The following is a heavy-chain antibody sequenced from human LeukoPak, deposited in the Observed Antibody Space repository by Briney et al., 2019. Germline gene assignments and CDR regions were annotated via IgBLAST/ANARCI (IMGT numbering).Heavy chain of an antibody. J-gene: IGHJ4*02. CDR3: AKEGAVPAAIAGVGKYSYGSLVY. CDR1: GFTFNTYW. V-gene: IGHV3-74*01. CDR2: IKGDGSTT. Sequence: GGSLRLSCAASGFTFNTYWMHWVRQAPGKGLVWVSCIKGDGSTTNYADSVKGRFTISRDNSKNTLYLQMNSLRAEDTAVYYCAKEGAVPAAIAGVGKYSYGSLVYWGQGTLVTVSS. D-gene: IGHD2-2*01.